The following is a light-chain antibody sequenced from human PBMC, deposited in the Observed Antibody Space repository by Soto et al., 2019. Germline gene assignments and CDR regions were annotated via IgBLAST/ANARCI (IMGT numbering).Light chain of an antibody. CDR3: QQYNNWPPDWT. CDR1: QSVSSN. V-gene: IGKV3-15*01. J-gene: IGKJ1*01. Sequence: EIVMTQSPATLSVSPGERATLSCRASQSVSSNLAWYQQKPGQAPRLLIYGASTRATGIPASFSGSGSGTEFTLTISSLQSEDFAIYFCQQYNNWPPDWTFGQATKVEIK. CDR2: GAS.